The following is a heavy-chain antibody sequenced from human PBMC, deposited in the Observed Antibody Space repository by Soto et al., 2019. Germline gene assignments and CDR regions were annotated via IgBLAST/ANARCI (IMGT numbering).Heavy chain of an antibody. D-gene: IGHD2-2*01. V-gene: IGHV3-43*01. CDR2: ISWDGGST. Sequence: PGGSLRLSCAASGFTFDDYTMHWVRQAPGKGLEWVSLISWDGGSTYYADSVKGRFTISRDNSKNSLYLQMNSLRTEDTALYYCAKDRAPGSSSTRFFNWGQGTLVTVSS. CDR3: AKDRAPGSSSTRFFN. CDR1: GFTFDDYT. J-gene: IGHJ4*02.